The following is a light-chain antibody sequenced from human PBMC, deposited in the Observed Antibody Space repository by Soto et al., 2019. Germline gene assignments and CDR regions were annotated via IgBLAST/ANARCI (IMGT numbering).Light chain of an antibody. CDR1: SSDVGGYNY. CDR3: SSYTSSSTLKV. J-gene: IGLJ1*01. V-gene: IGLV2-14*01. CDR2: EVS. Sequence: QSALTQPASVSGSPGQSITISCTGTSSDVGGYNYVSWYQQHPGKAPKLMIYEVSNRPSGVSNRFSGSKSGNTASLTISGLQAEDEAGYYCSSYTSSSTLKVFGTGTKLTVL.